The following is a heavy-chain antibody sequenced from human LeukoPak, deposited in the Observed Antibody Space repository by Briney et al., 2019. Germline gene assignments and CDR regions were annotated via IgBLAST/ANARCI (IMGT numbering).Heavy chain of an antibody. Sequence: PGGSLRLSCAASGFVFSTYAMGWVRQAPGKGLEWVSAISSSGDNTDYADSVKGQFTISRDNSKNTLDLQMNSLRAEDTAMYHCAKVKALDAVASYFDYWGQGTLVTVSS. CDR2: ISSSGDNT. CDR1: GFVFSTYA. J-gene: IGHJ4*02. CDR3: AKVKALDAVASYFDY. V-gene: IGHV3-23*01. D-gene: IGHD1-1*01.